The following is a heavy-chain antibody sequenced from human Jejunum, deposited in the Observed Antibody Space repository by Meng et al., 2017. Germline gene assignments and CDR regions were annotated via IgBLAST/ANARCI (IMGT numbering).Heavy chain of an antibody. CDR2: ISNTGGST. J-gene: IGHJ4*02. D-gene: IGHD5-24*01. V-gene: IGHV3-23*01. CDR3: AKDRGLAMADY. Sequence: GGSLRLSCAASGFILSNYEMSWVRHSPGKGLEWVSSISNTGGSTYLTDSVKGRFTMSRDNSKNMVYLQMNSLRVEDTAIYYCAKDRGLAMADYWGQGTLVTVSS. CDR1: GFILSNYE.